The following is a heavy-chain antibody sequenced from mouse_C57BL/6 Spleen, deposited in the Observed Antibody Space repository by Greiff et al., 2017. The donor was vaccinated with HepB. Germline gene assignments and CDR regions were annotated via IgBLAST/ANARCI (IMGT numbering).Heavy chain of an antibody. J-gene: IGHJ2*01. CDR3: ARTFITTVVGDY. CDR2: IYPGDGDT. V-gene: IGHV1-82*01. CDR1: GYAFSSSW. Sequence: VKLMESGPELVKPGASVKISCKASGYAFSSSWMNWVKQRPGKGLEWIGRIYPGDGDTNYNGKFKGKATLTADKSSSTAYMQLSSLTSEDSAVYFCARTFITTVVGDYWGQGTTLTVSS. D-gene: IGHD1-1*01.